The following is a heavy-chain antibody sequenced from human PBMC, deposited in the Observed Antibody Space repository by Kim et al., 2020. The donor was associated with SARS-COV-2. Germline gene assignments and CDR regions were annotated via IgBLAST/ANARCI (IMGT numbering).Heavy chain of an antibody. V-gene: IGHV3-15*01. CDR1: GFSFSNTW. CDR3: TTMTTPNSDL. Sequence: GGSLRLSCAASGFSFSNTWMSWVRQAPGKGLEWVGRIKRKSDGETTDYAAPVKGRFTISRDDSRDTVYLEVSSLTIEDTGVYYCTTMTTPNSDLWGQGTLVIVSS. D-gene: IGHD4-17*01. CDR2: IKRKSDGETT. J-gene: IGHJ4*02.